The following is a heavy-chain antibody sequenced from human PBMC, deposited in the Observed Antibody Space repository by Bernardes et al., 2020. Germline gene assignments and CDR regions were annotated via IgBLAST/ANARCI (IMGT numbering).Heavy chain of an antibody. D-gene: IGHD5-12*01. J-gene: IGHJ4*02. CDR1: GFTFSSYS. Sequence: GSLRLSCAASGFTFSSYSMNWVRQAPGKGLEWVSSISSSSSYIYYADSVKGRFTISRDNAKNSLYLQMNSLRAEDTAVYYCARGGWLQQEFDYWGQGTLVTVSS. CDR3: ARGGWLQQEFDY. V-gene: IGHV3-21*01. CDR2: ISSSSSYI.